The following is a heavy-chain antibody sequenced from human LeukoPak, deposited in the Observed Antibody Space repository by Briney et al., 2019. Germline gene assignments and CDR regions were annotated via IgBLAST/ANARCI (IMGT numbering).Heavy chain of an antibody. V-gene: IGHV3-30*18. CDR3: AKDHQVGGYSSSWSRYYYYYGMDV. J-gene: IGHJ6*02. CDR2: ISYDGSNK. Sequence: PGGSLRLSCAASGFTFSSYGMHWVRQAPGKGLEWVAVISYDGSNKYYADSVKGRFTIPRDNSKNTLYLQMNSLRAEDTAVYYCAKDHQVGGYSSSWSRYYYYYGMDVWGQGTTVTVSS. D-gene: IGHD6-13*01. CDR1: GFTFSSYG.